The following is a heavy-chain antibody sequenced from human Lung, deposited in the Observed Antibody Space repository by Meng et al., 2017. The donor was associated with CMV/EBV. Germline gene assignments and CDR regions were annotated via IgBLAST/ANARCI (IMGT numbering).Heavy chain of an antibody. V-gene: IGHV1-8*01. Sequence: ASVKVSCKASGYTFSTYDINWVRQATGQGLEWMGWMNPNSGNTGYAQKFQGRVTMTRNTSISTAYMELSDLRSEDTAVYYCARDLRGGYQGMGEFRNNWVDPWGQRTLVTLSS. CDR3: ARDLRGGYQGMGEFRNNWVDP. D-gene: IGHD3-16*01. J-gene: IGHJ5*02. CDR1: GYTFSTYD. CDR2: MNPNSGNT.